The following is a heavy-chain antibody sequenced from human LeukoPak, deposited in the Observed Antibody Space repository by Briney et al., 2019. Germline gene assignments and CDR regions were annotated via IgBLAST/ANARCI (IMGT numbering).Heavy chain of an antibody. CDR3: ARLEEQQLADY. D-gene: IGHD6-13*01. Sequence: ASVKVSCKASGYTFTSYGISWVRQAAGQRLEWMGWISAYNGNTNYAQKLQGRVTMTTDTSTSTAYMELRSLRSDDTAVYYCARLEEQQLADYWGQGTLVTVSS. V-gene: IGHV1-18*01. CDR2: ISAYNGNT. J-gene: IGHJ4*02. CDR1: GYTFTSYG.